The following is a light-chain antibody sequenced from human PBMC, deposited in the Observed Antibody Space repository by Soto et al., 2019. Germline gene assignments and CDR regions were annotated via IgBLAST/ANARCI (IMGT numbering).Light chain of an antibody. CDR2: WAS. CDR3: QQYYAIPYT. V-gene: IGKV4-1*01. CDR1: QSVLYSSNNKNY. J-gene: IGKJ2*01. Sequence: DIVMTQSPDSLAVSLGERATINCKSSQSVLYSSNNKNYLVWYQQKPGQPPKLLIDWASTRVSGVPDRFSGSGSGTDFTLTISSLQAEEVAVYYCQQYYAIPYTFGQGTKLEIK.